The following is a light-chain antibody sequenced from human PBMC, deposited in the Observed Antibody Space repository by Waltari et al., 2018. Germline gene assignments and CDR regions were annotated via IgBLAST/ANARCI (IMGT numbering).Light chain of an antibody. V-gene: IGKV1-12*01. CDR3: QQANSFPFT. CDR2: DAS. J-gene: IGKJ3*01. CDR1: QAISSR. Sequence: DIQMTQSPSSVSASVGDSVTITCRASQAISSRLAWYQQKPGKAPNLLIYDASNLRSGVPSRFSGSGSGTDFTLTISSLQPEDFSTYFCQQANSFPFTFGPGTKVDIK.